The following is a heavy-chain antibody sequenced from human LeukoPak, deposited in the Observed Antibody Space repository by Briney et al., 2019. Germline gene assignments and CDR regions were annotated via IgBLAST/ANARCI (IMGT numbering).Heavy chain of an antibody. CDR1: GYTFTGYY. J-gene: IGHJ4*02. CDR2: IIPILGIA. CDR3: ARDQIAAAGRVDY. V-gene: IGHV1-69*04. D-gene: IGHD6-13*01. Sequence: ASVKVSCKASGYTFTGYYMHWVRQAPGQGLEWMGRIIPILGIANYAQKFQGRVTITADKSTSTAYMELSSLRSEDTAVYYCARDQIAAAGRVDYWGQGTLVTVSS.